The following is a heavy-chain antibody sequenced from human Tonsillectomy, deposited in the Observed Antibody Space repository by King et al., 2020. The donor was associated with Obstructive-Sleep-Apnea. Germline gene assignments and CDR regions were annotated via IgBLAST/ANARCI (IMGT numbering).Heavy chain of an antibody. Sequence: VQLVESGGGLVQPGRSLRLSCGASGFTFEDCAMHWVRQAPGKGLEWVSGISWNSGRVGYADSVKGRFTISRDNAKNSLYLQMNSLRAEDTAFYYCVKDRGSGSYWNLFDHWGQGTLVTVSS. CDR2: ISWNSGRV. V-gene: IGHV3-9*01. CDR1: GFTFEDCA. J-gene: IGHJ4*02. D-gene: IGHD3-10*01. CDR3: VKDRGSGSYWNLFDH.